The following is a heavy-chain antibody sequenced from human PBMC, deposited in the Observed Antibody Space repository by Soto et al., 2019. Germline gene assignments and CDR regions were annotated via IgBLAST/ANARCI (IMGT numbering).Heavy chain of an antibody. V-gene: IGHV4-39*01. Sequence: SETLSLTCTVSGGSISSSSYYWGWIRQPPGKGLEWIGSIYYSGSTYYNPSLKSRVTISVDTSKNQFSLKLSSVTAADTAVYYCARQRWGYYFDYWGQGTLVTVSS. CDR3: ARQRWGYYFDY. CDR1: GGSISSSSYY. J-gene: IGHJ4*02. CDR2: IYYSGST. D-gene: IGHD2-21*01.